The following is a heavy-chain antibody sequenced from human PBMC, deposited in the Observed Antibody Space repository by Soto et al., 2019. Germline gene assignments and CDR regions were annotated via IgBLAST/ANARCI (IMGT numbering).Heavy chain of an antibody. CDR2: IIGSGDMT. CDR1: GFIFSTYA. Sequence: EVQLLESGGGLVQPGGSLRLSCAGSGFIFSTYAMAWVRQAPGKGLEWVSSIIGSGDMTYYADSVKGRFTISRDNSKNMLYLQMNSLRAEDTAVYYCAKREVVAFSVDYWGQGTLVTVSS. V-gene: IGHV3-23*01. J-gene: IGHJ4*02. D-gene: IGHD3-22*01. CDR3: AKREVVAFSVDY.